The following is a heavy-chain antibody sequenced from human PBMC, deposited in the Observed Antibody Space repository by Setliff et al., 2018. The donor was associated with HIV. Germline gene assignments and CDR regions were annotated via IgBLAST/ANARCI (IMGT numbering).Heavy chain of an antibody. CDR2: INTGNGNT. Sequence: ASVKVSCKASGYTFTRNAMHWVRQAPGQRLEWMGWINTGNGNTEYSQKFRGRVTITRDTSASTAYMELSSLRSEDTAVYYCARGKGVYYGSGLNWFDPWGQGTLVTVSS. D-gene: IGHD3-10*01. CDR1: GYTFTRNA. V-gene: IGHV1-3*04. J-gene: IGHJ5*02. CDR3: ARGKGVYYGSGLNWFDP.